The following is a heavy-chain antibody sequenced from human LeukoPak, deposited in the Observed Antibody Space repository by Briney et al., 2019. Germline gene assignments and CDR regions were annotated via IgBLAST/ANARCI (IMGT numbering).Heavy chain of an antibody. CDR3: ARGELLWFGESVYGMDV. CDR1: GFTFSTYT. Sequence: LGGSLRLSCAASGFTFSTYTMNWVRQAPGKGLEWVSYISSSSSTMYYADSVKGRFTISRDNAKNSLYLQMNSLRAEDTAVYYCARGELLWFGESVYGMDVWGQGTTVTVSS. J-gene: IGHJ6*02. V-gene: IGHV3-48*04. CDR2: ISSSSSTM. D-gene: IGHD3-10*01.